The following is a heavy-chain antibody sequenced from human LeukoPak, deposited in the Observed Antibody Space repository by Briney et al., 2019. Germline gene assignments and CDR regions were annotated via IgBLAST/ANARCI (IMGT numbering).Heavy chain of an antibody. V-gene: IGHV5-51*01. J-gene: IGHJ4*02. CDR1: GYIFTSYW. Sequence: GASLKISCKGSGYIFTSYWISWVRPLPGKGLEWMGIIYPGDSDTRYSPSFQGQVTISADKSISTAYLQWSSLKASATAIYSCARRSNGGKDFDYWGQGTLVTVSS. D-gene: IGHD4-23*01. CDR3: ARRSNGGKDFDY. CDR2: IYPGDSDT.